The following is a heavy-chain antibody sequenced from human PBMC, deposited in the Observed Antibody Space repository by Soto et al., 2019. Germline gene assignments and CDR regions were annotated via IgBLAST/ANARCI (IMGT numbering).Heavy chain of an antibody. CDR1: GFLLSVSA. Sequence: GGSLTLSCEASGFLLSVSAVHWVRQASGKGLEWVGRSRNKANNYATAYAASVKGRFTVSRDDSKNTAYLQMNSLKTEDSAVYYCTRLEYDVDVWGQGTTVTVSS. J-gene: IGHJ6*02. CDR3: TRLEYDVDV. CDR2: SRNKANNYAT. V-gene: IGHV3-73*01.